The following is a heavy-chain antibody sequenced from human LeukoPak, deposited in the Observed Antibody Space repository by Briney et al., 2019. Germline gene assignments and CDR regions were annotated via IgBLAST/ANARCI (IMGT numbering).Heavy chain of an antibody. CDR3: TTDLGITMIRGVIVS. D-gene: IGHD3-10*01. CDR2: IKSKADGETT. V-gene: IGHV3-15*01. J-gene: IGHJ4*02. Sequence: PGGSLRLSCAASGFIFTHAWMTWVRQAPGKGLEWVGHIKSKADGETTEYAAPVKGRFFMSRDDSKATLYLQMNYLETEDTAVYYCTTDLGITMIRGVIVSWGQGTLVTVSS. CDR1: GFIFTHAW.